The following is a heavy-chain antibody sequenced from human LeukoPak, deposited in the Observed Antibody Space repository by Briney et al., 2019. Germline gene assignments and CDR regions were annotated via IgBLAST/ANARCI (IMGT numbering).Heavy chain of an antibody. CDR3: ASLSIAAAGSGAFDI. V-gene: IGHV1-2*02. Sequence: ASVKVSCKASGYTFTGYYMHWVRQAPGQGLEWMGWINPNSGGTNYAQKFQGRVTMTRDMSTSTVYMELSSLRSEDTAVYYCASLSIAAAGSGAFDIWGQGTMVTVSS. J-gene: IGHJ3*02. CDR1: GYTFTGYY. D-gene: IGHD6-13*01. CDR2: INPNSGGT.